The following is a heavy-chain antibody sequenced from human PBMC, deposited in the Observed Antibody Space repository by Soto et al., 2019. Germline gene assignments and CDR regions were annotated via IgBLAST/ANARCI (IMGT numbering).Heavy chain of an antibody. Sequence: PGESLKISCRGSGYSFTSCWISWVRQMPGKGLEWMGRIDPSDSYTNYSPSFQGHVTISADKSISTAYLQWSSLKASDTAMYYCARLKLIEWELPSFDYWGQGTLVTVSS. J-gene: IGHJ4*02. CDR3: ARLKLIEWELPSFDY. D-gene: IGHD1-26*01. CDR1: GYSFTSCW. V-gene: IGHV5-10-1*01. CDR2: IDPSDSYT.